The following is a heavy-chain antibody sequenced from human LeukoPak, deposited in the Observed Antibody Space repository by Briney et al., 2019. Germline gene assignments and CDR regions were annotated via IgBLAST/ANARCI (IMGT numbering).Heavy chain of an antibody. J-gene: IGHJ4*02. Sequence: SETLSLTCTVSGGSISSYYWSWIRQPPGKGLEWIGYIYYSGSTNYNPSLKSRVTISVDTSKNQFSLKLSSVTAADTAVYYCARERYYYDTTGFIDSWGQGTLVTVS. CDR1: GGSISSYY. V-gene: IGHV4-59*01. CDR2: IYYSGST. CDR3: ARERYYYDTTGFIDS. D-gene: IGHD3-22*01.